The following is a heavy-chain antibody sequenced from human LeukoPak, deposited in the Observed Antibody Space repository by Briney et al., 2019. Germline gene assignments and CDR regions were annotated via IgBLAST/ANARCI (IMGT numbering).Heavy chain of an antibody. D-gene: IGHD5-12*01. CDR2: IYYSGST. V-gene: IGHV4-31*03. Sequence: SETLSLTCTVSGGSITSGGYYWSWIRQHPGKGLEWIGYIYYSGSTYYNPSLKSRVTISVDTSKNQFSLKLSSVTAADKAVYYCAVIPRRRNVATIRSYYYYYGMDVWGQGTTVTVSS. CDR1: GGSITSGGYY. CDR3: AVIPRRRNVATIRSYYYYYGMDV. J-gene: IGHJ6*02.